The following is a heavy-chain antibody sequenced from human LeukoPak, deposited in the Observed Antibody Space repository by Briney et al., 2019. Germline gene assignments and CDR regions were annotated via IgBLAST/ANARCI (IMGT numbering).Heavy chain of an antibody. D-gene: IGHD4-17*01. Sequence: PGRSLRLSCAASGFTFDDYAMHWVRQAPGKGLEWVSGINWNSGSIGYADSVKGRFTISRDNAKNSLYLQMNSLRAEDTALYYCVRDYGDSGFDYWGQGTLVTVSS. V-gene: IGHV3-9*01. CDR2: INWNSGSI. CDR1: GFTFDDYA. J-gene: IGHJ4*02. CDR3: VRDYGDSGFDY.